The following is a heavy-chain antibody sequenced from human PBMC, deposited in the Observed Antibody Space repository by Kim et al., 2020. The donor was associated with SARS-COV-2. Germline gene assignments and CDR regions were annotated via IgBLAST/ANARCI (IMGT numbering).Heavy chain of an antibody. CDR3: ARHVRVRRSSSLHYGMDV. CDR2: IYHSGST. CDR1: GGSISSSNW. J-gene: IGHJ6*02. Sequence: SETLSLTCAVSGGSISSSNWWSWVRQPPGKGLEWIGEIYHSGSTNYNPSLKSRVTISVDKSKNQFSLKLSSVTAADTAVYYCARHVRVRRSSSLHYGMDVWGQGTTVTVSS. D-gene: IGHD6-6*01. V-gene: IGHV4-4*02.